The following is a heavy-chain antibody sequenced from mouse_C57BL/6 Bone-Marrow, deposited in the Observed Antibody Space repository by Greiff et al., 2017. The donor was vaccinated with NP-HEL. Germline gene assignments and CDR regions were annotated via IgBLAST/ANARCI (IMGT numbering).Heavy chain of an antibody. Sequence: QVQLQQPGAELVMPGASVKLSCKASGYTFTSYWMHWVKQRPGQGLEWIGEIDPSDSYTNYNQKFKGKSTLTVDNSSSTAYMQLSSLTSEDSAVYYCARSYYFDYWGQGTTLTVSS. CDR2: IDPSDSYT. CDR3: ARSYYFDY. J-gene: IGHJ2*01. CDR1: GYTFTSYW. V-gene: IGHV1-69*01.